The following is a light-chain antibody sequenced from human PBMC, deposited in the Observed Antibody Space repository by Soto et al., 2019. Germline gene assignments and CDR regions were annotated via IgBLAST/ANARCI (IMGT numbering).Light chain of an antibody. Sequence: DIQVTQHPSSLSASVGDRVTITCRASQGIKNYLAWYQQKPGETPKLLIYAASTLESGIPPRFSGSGSGTDFTLTINNLQPEDVATYYCQRYYNAPFIFGGGTKVEIK. CDR1: QGIKNY. CDR3: QRYYNAPFI. J-gene: IGKJ4*01. V-gene: IGKV1-27*01. CDR2: AAS.